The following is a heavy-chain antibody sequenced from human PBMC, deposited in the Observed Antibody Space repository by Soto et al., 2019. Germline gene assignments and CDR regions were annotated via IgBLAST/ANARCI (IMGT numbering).Heavy chain of an antibody. CDR2: IYYSGST. J-gene: IGHJ6*03. Sequence: PSETLSLTCTVSDGSISPHYWTWIRQPPGKGLEWIGYIYYSGSTRYNPSLKSRVTMSVDTSKNQFSLKLSSVTTADTAVYYCARALLWRGYYSYMDVWGKGTTVTVSS. D-gene: IGHD2-2*01. V-gene: IGHV4-59*11. CDR1: DGSISPHY. CDR3: ARALLWRGYYSYMDV.